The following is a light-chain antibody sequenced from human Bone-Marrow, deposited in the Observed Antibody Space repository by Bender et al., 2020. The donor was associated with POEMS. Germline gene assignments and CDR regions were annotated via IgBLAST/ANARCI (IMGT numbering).Light chain of an antibody. CDR2: GVS. J-gene: IGLJ1*01. V-gene: IGLV2-8*01. CDR1: SSDVGGYNH. Sequence: QSALTQPPSASGSPGQSVTISCTGTSSDVGGYNHVSWYQQHPGKAPRLMIYGVSNRPSGVPDRFSGSKSGTSASLAISGLQSEDEADYYCAAWDDSLNGYVFGTGTRVTVL. CDR3: AAWDDSLNGYV.